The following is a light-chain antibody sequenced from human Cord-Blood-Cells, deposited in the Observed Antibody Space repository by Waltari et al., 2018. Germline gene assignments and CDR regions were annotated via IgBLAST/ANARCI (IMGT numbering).Light chain of an antibody. Sequence: EIVLTQSPATLSLSPGERATLSCRASQGVSSYLAWYQQQPGQAPRLLIYDASNRATGIPARFSGSGPGTDFTLTISSLEPEYFAVYYCQQRSNWLTFGGGTKVEIK. J-gene: IGKJ4*01. CDR2: DAS. CDR1: QGVSSY. V-gene: IGKV3D-11*01. CDR3: QQRSNWLT.